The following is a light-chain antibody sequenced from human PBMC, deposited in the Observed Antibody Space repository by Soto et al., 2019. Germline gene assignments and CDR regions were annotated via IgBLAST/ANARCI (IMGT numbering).Light chain of an antibody. CDR3: QQRSNRPPT. CDR2: DAS. V-gene: IGKV3-11*01. Sequence: EIVLTQSPATLSLSPGERATLSCRASQSVSSYLASYQQKPGQAPRLLIYDASNRATGIPARFSGSGSGTDFTLTISSLEPEDFAVYYCQQRSNRPPTFGPGTKVDIK. J-gene: IGKJ3*01. CDR1: QSVSSY.